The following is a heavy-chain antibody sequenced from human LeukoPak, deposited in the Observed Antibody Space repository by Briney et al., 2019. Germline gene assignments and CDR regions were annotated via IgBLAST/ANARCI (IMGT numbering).Heavy chain of an antibody. J-gene: IGHJ4*02. CDR1: GYTFTSYY. Sequence: ASVKVSCKASGYTFTSYYMHWVRQAPGQGLEWMGIINPSGGSTSYAQRFQGRVTITADKSTSTAYMELSSLRSEDTAVYYCARSYGDYGPEDYWGQGTLVTVSS. CDR2: INPSGGST. V-gene: IGHV1-46*01. CDR3: ARSYGDYGPEDY. D-gene: IGHD4-17*01.